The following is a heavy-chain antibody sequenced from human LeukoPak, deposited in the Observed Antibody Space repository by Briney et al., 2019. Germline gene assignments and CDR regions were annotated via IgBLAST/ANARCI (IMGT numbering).Heavy chain of an antibody. D-gene: IGHD6-19*01. J-gene: IGHJ4*02. CDR3: ARDMGSGSDY. Sequence: GGSLRLSCAASGCTFSSYSLNWVSQAPGKGLEWVSSISSSSSYIYYADSVKGRFTISRDNAKNSLYLQMNSLRAEDTAVYYCARDMGSGSDYWGQGTLVTVSS. CDR1: GCTFSSYS. V-gene: IGHV3-21*01. CDR2: ISSSSSYI.